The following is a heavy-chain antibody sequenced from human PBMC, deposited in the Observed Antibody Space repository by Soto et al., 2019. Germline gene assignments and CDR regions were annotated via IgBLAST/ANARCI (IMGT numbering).Heavy chain of an antibody. CDR3: ARAAGEGAFDI. V-gene: IGHV3-13*05. CDR2: IGNAGDP. CDR1: GFTFSSYD. D-gene: IGHD6-13*01. Sequence: GGSLRLSCAASGFTFSSYDMHWVRQATGKGLEWVSAIGNAGDPYYPGSVKGRFTISRENAKNSLYLQMNSLRAGDTAVYYCARAAGEGAFDIWGQGTMVTVSS. J-gene: IGHJ3*02.